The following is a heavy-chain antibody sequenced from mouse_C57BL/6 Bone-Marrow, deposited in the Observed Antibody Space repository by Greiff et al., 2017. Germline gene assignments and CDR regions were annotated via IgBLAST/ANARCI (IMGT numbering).Heavy chain of an antibody. Sequence: EVQLQQPGAELVKPGASVKLSCKASGYTFTSYWMQWVKQRPEQGLEWIGWIDPENGDTEYASKFQGKATITADTSSNTAYLQLSSLTSEDTAVYYCTTVVHYWGQGTTLTVSS. CDR3: TTVVHY. V-gene: IGHV14-4*01. D-gene: IGHD1-1*01. J-gene: IGHJ2*01. CDR1: GYTFTSYW. CDR2: IDPENGDT.